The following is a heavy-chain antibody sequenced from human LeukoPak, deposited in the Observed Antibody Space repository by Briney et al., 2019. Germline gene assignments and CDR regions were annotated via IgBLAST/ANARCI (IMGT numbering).Heavy chain of an antibody. CDR1: GFTFSDYY. J-gene: IGHJ3*02. CDR3: ASAFWWKDALDI. Sequence: GGSLRLSCAASGFTFSDYYMSWIRQAPGKGLEWVSYISSSGSTIYYADSVKGRFTISRDNAKNSLYLQMNSLRAEDTAVYYCASAFWWKDALDIWGQGTMVTVSS. CDR2: ISSSGSTI. V-gene: IGHV3-11*01. D-gene: IGHD3-3*01.